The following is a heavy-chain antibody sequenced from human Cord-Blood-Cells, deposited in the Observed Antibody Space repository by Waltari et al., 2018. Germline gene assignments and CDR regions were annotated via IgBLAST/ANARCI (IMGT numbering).Heavy chain of an antibody. V-gene: IGHV3-48*03. D-gene: IGHD4-17*01. CDR2: ISSSGSTI. J-gene: IGHJ4*02. Sequence: EVQLVESGGGLVQPGGSLSLSCAASGLPSRSYEVTGVRQAPGKGLEWVSYISSSGSTIYYADSVKGRFTISRDNAKNSLYLQMNSLRAEDTAVYYCARGDYDYGDYFDYWGQGTLVTVSS. CDR3: ARGDYDYGDYFDY. CDR1: GLPSRSYE.